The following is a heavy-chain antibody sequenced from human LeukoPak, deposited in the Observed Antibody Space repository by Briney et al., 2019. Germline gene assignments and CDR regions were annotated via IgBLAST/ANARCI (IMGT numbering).Heavy chain of an antibody. CDR1: GGSFSGYY. CDR3: ARVSAYFPSTQPPY. Sequence: SETLSLTCAVYGGSFSGYYWGWIRQPPGKGLEWIGEINHSGSTNYNPSLKSRVTISVDTSKNQFSLKLSSVTAADTAVYYCARVSAYFPSTQPPYWGQGTLVTVSS. CDR2: INHSGST. D-gene: IGHD2/OR15-2a*01. J-gene: IGHJ4*02. V-gene: IGHV4-34*01.